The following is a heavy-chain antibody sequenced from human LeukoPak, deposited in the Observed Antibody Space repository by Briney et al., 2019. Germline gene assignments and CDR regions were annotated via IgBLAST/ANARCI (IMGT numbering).Heavy chain of an antibody. D-gene: IGHD6-19*01. CDR1: GGSISTYC. CDR3: ARRPFSSGWYRASFDP. CDR2: ICTSGST. J-gene: IGHJ5*02. V-gene: IGHV4-4*07. Sequence: SETLSLTCTVSGGSISTYCWSWIRQPAGKGLEWVGHICTSGSTNYNPSLKSRVTISVDTAKNQFSLKLSSVTAADTAVYYCARRPFSSGWYRASFDPWGQGTLVTVSS.